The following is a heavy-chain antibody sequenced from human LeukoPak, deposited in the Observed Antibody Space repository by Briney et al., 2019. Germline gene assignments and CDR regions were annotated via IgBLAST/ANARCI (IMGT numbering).Heavy chain of an antibody. V-gene: IGHV3-23*01. CDR2: ISGSGSST. CDR1: GFTFSSYA. CDR3: AKRDGYNSNPLKD. J-gene: IGHJ4*02. Sequence: GSLRLSCAASGFTFSSYAMSWVRQAPGKGLEWVSVISGSGSSTYYADSVKGRFTISRDNSKNTLYLQMNSLRAEDTALYYCAKRDGYNSNPLKDWGQGTLVTVSS. D-gene: IGHD5-24*01.